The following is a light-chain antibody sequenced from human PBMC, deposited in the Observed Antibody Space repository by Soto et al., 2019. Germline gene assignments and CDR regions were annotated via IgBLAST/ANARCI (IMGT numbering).Light chain of an antibody. CDR3: QQYNSYPLT. Sequence: DIQITQSHSTLSASVGDRVTITCRSSQSISSWLAWYQQKPGKAPNLLIYESSSLESGVPSRFSGSGSGTEFTLTISSLQPDDFATYYCQQYNSYPLTLGGGTKVDIK. J-gene: IGKJ4*01. CDR1: QSISSW. CDR2: ESS. V-gene: IGKV1-5*03.